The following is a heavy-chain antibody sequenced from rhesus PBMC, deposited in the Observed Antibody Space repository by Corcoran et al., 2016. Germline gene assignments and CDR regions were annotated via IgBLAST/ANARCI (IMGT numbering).Heavy chain of an antibody. CDR2: ISGSSATT. CDR3: ARVAVQQRLVHAFDF. CDR1: VGAIGSKY. V-gene: IGHV4-173*01. D-gene: IGHD6-31*01. J-gene: IGHJ3*01. Sequence: QLQLQESGPGRVKTSETRSLNCAVSVGAIGSKYWRSHRQPPVKVRDGIVRISGSSATTDYNPYPKSRVTISTDPSKNLFSLKLSSVTAADTAVYYCARVAVQQRLVHAFDFWGQGLRVTVSS.